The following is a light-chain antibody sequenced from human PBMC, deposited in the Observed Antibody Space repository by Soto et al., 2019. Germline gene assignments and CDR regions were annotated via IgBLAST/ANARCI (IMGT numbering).Light chain of an antibody. CDR3: QHFGNSLWT. J-gene: IGKJ1*01. CDR1: QSVASSN. V-gene: IGKV3-20*01. Sequence: EMVLTQSPGTLSPSPGERATLSCRASQSVASSNLAWYQQKSGQAPRLLIYGASSRAIHTPDRFSGSGSGTDFTLTISGLEPEDFAVYYCQHFGNSLWTFGQGTKVEI. CDR2: GAS.